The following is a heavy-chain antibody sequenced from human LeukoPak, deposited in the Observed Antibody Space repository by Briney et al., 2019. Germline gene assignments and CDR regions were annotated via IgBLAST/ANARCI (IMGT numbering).Heavy chain of an antibody. CDR1: GGSISSGGYS. D-gene: IGHD3-10*01. CDR2: IHHSGST. Sequence: SETLSLTCAVSGGSISSGGYSWSWIRQPPGKGLEWIGYIHHSGSTYYNPSLKSRVTISVDRSKNQFSLKLSSVTAADTAVYYCARDVRGSGSYYNNNWFDPWGQGTLVTVSS. J-gene: IGHJ5*02. CDR3: ARDVRGSGSYYNNNWFDP. V-gene: IGHV4-30-2*01.